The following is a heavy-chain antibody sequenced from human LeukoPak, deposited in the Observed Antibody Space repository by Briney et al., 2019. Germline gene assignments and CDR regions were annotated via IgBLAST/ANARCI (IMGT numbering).Heavy chain of an antibody. Sequence: GGSLRLSCVAYGYTFSTYPMTWVRQAPGKGLEWVSAISSGGGTTYYADSVKGRFTISRDNSKNTLYLQLNSLRAEDTAVYYCVRGLSGPDFWGQGTLVTASS. J-gene: IGHJ4*02. CDR1: GYTFSTYP. D-gene: IGHD3-3*01. V-gene: IGHV3-23*01. CDR2: ISSGGGTT. CDR3: VRGLSGPDF.